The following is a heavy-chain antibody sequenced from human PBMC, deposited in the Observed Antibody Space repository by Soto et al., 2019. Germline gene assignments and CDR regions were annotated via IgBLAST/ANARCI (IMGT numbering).Heavy chain of an antibody. D-gene: IGHD4-17*01. Sequence: QVQLQESGPGLVKPSQTLSLTCTVSGGSISSGDYYWSWIRQPPGKGLEWIGYIYYSGSTYYTPSLKSRVTISVDTSKNQCSLKLSSVTAADTAVYYCARESQFYGNWFDPWGQGTLVTVSS. CDR2: IYYSGST. CDR1: GGSISSGDYY. V-gene: IGHV4-30-4*01. CDR3: ARESQFYGNWFDP. J-gene: IGHJ5*02.